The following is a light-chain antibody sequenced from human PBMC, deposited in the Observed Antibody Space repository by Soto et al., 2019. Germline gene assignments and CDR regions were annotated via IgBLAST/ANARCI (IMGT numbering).Light chain of an antibody. CDR3: MGALQSPPT. CDR1: QSLLHSNGYNY. V-gene: IGKV2-28*01. J-gene: IGKJ1*01. CDR2: LGS. Sequence: IVMTQSPVSLPVTPGEPASISCRSSQSLLHSNGYNYLDWYLQKPGQSPQLLIYLGSNRASGVPGRFSASASGTDFTLTISRVEAEDVGVYYCMGALQSPPTFGQGTKVDIK.